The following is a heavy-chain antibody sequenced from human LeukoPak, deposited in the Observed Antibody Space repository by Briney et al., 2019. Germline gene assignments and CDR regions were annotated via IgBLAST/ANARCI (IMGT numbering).Heavy chain of an antibody. V-gene: IGHV4-34*01. CDR1: GGSFSGYY. CDR3: ARGLSEYYYGSGSYCY. CDR2: INHSGST. D-gene: IGHD3-10*01. Sequence: PSETLSLTCAVYGGSFSGYYWSWIRQPPGKGLEWIGEINHSGSTNYNPSLKSRVTISVDTSKNQFSLKLSSVTAADTAVYYCARGLSEYYYGSGSYCYWGQGTLVTVSS. J-gene: IGHJ4*02.